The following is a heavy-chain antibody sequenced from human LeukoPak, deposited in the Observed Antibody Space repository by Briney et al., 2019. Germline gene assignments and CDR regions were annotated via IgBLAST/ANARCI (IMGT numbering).Heavy chain of an antibody. CDR3: ARPNYYDSSSHPFDY. Sequence: GESLKISCKGSGYNFTSYWIGWVRQMPGKGLEWMGIIYPGDSDTRYSPSFQGQVTVSADKSISTAYLQWSSLKASDTAMYYCARPNYYDSSSHPFDYWGQGTLVTVSS. CDR2: IYPGDSDT. J-gene: IGHJ4*02. CDR1: GYNFTSYW. D-gene: IGHD3-22*01. V-gene: IGHV5-51*01.